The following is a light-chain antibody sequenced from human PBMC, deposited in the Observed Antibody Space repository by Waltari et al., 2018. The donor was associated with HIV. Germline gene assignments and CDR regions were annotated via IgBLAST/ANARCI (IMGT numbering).Light chain of an antibody. CDR1: SSYVGGYNH. CDR2: DVT. V-gene: IGLV2-8*01. CDR3: NSYAGNNKGV. J-gene: IGLJ1*01. Sequence: QSALTQPPSASGSPGQSVTISCTGTSSYVGGYNHVSWYQQHPGKAPKPLIYDVTKRPSGVPDRFSGSKSGNTASLTVSGLQAEDEADYYCNSYAGNNKGVFGTGTKVTVL.